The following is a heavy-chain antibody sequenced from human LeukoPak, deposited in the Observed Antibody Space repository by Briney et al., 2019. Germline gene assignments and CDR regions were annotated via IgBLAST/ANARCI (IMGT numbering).Heavy chain of an antibody. CDR3: AHSRGHCSSTSCYDVGWFDP. CDR2: IYWNDDK. CDR1: GFSLSTSGVG. D-gene: IGHD2-2*01. J-gene: IGHJ5*02. V-gene: IGHV2-5*01. Sequence: SGPTLVKPTQTLTLTCTSSGFSLSTSGVGVGWIRQPPGKALEWLALIYWNDDKRYSPSLKSRLTITKDTSKNQVVLTMTNMDPVDTATYYCAHSRGHCSSTSCYDVGWFDPWGQGTLVTVSS.